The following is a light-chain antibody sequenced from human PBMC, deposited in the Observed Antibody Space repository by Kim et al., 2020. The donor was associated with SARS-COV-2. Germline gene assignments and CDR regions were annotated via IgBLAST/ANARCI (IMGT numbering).Light chain of an antibody. CDR1: QSIDAS. CDR3: QQRDSWPPAVS. J-gene: IGKJ4*01. CDR2: DAS. V-gene: IGKV3-11*01. Sequence: PGATSSRSRSAMQSIDASCAWHPHRPCQAPRLLVYDASIRATGVPDRFSGSGSGPDFTLTISSLEPEDFSTYYCQQRDSWPPAVSFGGGTKVDIK.